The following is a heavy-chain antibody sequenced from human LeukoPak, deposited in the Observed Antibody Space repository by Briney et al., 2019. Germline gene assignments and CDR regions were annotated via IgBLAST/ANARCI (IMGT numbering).Heavy chain of an antibody. CDR1: GSTFTSYW. Sequence: KRRGSLQISCQGSGSTFTSYWIAWVRQVPAKGLAWMGIIYPSTSDTTYSPSFQGQVTISADKSISTAYLQWSSLKASDTAMYYCARTTWIQLWLWFDDWGQGTLVSVSS. D-gene: IGHD5-18*01. CDR3: ARTTWIQLWLWFDD. V-gene: IGHV5-51*01. CDR2: IYPSTSDT. J-gene: IGHJ4*02.